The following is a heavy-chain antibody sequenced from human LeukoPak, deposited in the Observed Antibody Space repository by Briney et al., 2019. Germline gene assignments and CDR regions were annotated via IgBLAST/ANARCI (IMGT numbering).Heavy chain of an antibody. Sequence: GGSLRLSCAASGFTFSSYGMHWVRQAPGKGLEWVAVIWYDGGNKYYADSVKGRFTISRDNSKNTPYLQMNSLRAEDTAVYYCARGHYDILTASYKWTPDYWGQGILVTVSS. D-gene: IGHD3-9*01. J-gene: IGHJ4*02. V-gene: IGHV3-33*01. CDR2: IWYDGGNK. CDR3: ARGHYDILTASYKWTPDY. CDR1: GFTFSSYG.